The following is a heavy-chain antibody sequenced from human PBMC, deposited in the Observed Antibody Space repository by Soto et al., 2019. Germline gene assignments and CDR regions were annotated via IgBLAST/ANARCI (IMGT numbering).Heavy chain of an antibody. CDR3: ACYYYDSRGYLNYYYGIDV. D-gene: IGHD3-22*01. V-gene: IGHV3-11*06. J-gene: IGHJ6*01. CDR1: GFTFCDYD. CDR2: ISSSSSYT. Sequence: PGGSLRLSCAASGFTFCDYDVSWIRQAPGKGLEWVSYISSSSSYTNYADSVKGRFTISRDNAKNSLYLQMNSLRAEDTAVYYYACYYYDSRGYLNYYYGIDVSGQG.